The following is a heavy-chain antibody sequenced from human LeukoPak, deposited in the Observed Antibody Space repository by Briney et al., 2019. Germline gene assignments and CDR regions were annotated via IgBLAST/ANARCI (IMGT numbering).Heavy chain of an antibody. CDR2: IYYSGST. V-gene: IGHV4-59*01. Sequence: PSETLSLTCTVSGGSISSYYWSWIRQPPGKGLEWIGYIYYSGSTNYNPSLKSRVTISVDTSKNQFSLKLSSVTAADTAVYYCARTHYDFWSGYSTFDYWGQGTLVTVSS. CDR1: GGSISSYY. CDR3: ARTHYDFWSGYSTFDY. J-gene: IGHJ4*02. D-gene: IGHD3-3*01.